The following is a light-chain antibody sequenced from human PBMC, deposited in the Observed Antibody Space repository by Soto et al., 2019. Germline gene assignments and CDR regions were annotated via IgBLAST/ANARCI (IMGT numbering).Light chain of an antibody. Sequence: EIVLTQSPGTLSLSPGERATLSCRASQSVSSKYLAWYQKKPGQDPRVLIYGTSIRASGVPERFSGGGSGTDFTLTISSLETEDFAVYYCQQRSNWPPTVGQGTRLEIK. V-gene: IGKV3D-20*02. CDR1: QSVSSKY. CDR2: GTS. J-gene: IGKJ5*01. CDR3: QQRSNWPPT.